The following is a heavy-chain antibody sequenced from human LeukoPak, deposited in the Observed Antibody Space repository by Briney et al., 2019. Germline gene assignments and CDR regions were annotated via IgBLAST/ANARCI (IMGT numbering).Heavy chain of an antibody. Sequence: GGSLRLSCAASGFTFRSSGMHWVRQAPGKGLEWVAFIRYDESNKYYVDSVKGRFTISRDNSKNTLYLQMNSLRTEDTAVYYCAKGPANGSQSYYIYWGQGTLVTVSS. J-gene: IGHJ4*02. V-gene: IGHV3-30*02. CDR2: IRYDESNK. CDR3: AKGPANGSQSYYIY. D-gene: IGHD3-10*01. CDR1: GFTFRSSG.